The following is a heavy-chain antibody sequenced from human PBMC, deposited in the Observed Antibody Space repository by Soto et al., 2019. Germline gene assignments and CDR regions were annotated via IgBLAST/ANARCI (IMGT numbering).Heavy chain of an antibody. D-gene: IGHD4-17*01. Sequence: SETLSLTCSISGGSIGSFYWSWVRQPPGKGLEWIGYIFYTGRTSYNPSLKSRVTISVDPPKNQFSLKLNSVTAADTAVYYCAGDHRDLRAFPTRRHCDL. V-gene: IGHV4-59*01. CDR2: IFYTGRT. J-gene: IGHJ2*01. CDR1: GGSIGSFY. CDR3: AGDHRDLRAFPTRRHCDL.